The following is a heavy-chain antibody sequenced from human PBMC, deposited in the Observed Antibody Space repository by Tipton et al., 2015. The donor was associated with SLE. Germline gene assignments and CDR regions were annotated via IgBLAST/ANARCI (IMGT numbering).Heavy chain of an antibody. CDR3: ARGGDTMVRGVPHYYYYMDV. J-gene: IGHJ6*03. CDR2: IYYSGST. V-gene: IGHV4-61*08. D-gene: IGHD3-10*01. CDR1: GGSISSGDYY. Sequence: TLSLTCTVSGGSISSGDYYWSWIRQPPGKGLEWIGYIYYSGSTNYNPSLKSRVTISVDTSKNQFSLKLSSVTAADTAVYYCARGGDTMVRGVPHYYYYMDVWGKGTTVTVSS.